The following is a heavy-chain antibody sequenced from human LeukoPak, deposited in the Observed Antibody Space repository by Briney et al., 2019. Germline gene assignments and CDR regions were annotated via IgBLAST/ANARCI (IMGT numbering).Heavy chain of an antibody. D-gene: IGHD2-15*01. V-gene: IGHV4-4*02. Sequence: PSGTLSLTCAVSGGSISSSNWWSWVRQPPGKGLEWIGYIYYSGSTNYNPSLKSRVTISVDTSKNQFSLKLSSVTAADTAVYYCARESASCSGGSCFRYNDYWGQATLVTVSS. J-gene: IGHJ4*02. CDR2: IYYSGST. CDR3: ARESASCSGGSCFRYNDY. CDR1: GGSISSSNW.